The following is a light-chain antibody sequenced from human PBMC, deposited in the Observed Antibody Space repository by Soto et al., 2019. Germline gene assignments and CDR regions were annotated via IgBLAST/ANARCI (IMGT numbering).Light chain of an antibody. CDR2: AAS. V-gene: IGKV1-39*01. Sequence: DLQMTQSPSSLSASVGDRVTITCRASQTISSYLNWYQQKPGKAPKLLISAASSLQSGVPSRFSGSGSGTDFTLTISSLQPEDFATYYCQQSYSTPLFAFGPGTKVDIK. J-gene: IGKJ3*01. CDR1: QTISSY. CDR3: QQSYSTPLFA.